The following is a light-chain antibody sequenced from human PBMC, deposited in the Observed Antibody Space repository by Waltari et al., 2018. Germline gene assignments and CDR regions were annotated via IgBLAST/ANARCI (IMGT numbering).Light chain of an antibody. CDR2: EAS. Sequence: DIQMTQSPSTLSASVGDRVTITCRASQNINNWLAWYQQAPGRARKLLIYEASSLGSGVPSRFRGSGSGTLFTLTITSLQPDDVALYYCQQYKTFSRTFGQGTQVEIK. J-gene: IGKJ1*01. V-gene: IGKV1-5*01. CDR1: QNINNW. CDR3: QQYKTFSRT.